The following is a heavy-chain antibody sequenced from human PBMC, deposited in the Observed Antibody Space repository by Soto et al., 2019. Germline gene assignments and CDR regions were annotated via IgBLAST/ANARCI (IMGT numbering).Heavy chain of an antibody. J-gene: IGHJ5*02. V-gene: IGHV3-33*01. D-gene: IGHD6-13*01. CDR3: ARVGPAYSSTWYWLDP. CDR2: IWYDGSNK. Sequence: LSLSCEASGFAFSSYGMHWVRQAPGMGLEWVAVIWYDGSNKCYADSVKGRFTISRDNSTNTLYLQMTSLRAEDTAVFYCARVGPAYSSTWYWLDPWGQGTLVTVSS. CDR1: GFAFSSYG.